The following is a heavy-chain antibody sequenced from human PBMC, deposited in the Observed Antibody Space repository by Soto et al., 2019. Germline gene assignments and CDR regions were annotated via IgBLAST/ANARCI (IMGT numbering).Heavy chain of an antibody. J-gene: IGHJ1*01. D-gene: IGHD2-2*01. Sequence: PWTASLVTIDICALSWAPQAPGQGLEWMGGIIPIFGTANYAQKFQGRVTITADKSTSTAYMELSSLRSEDTAVYYCRRTRKQGRVEY. CDR3: RRTRKQGRVEY. CDR1: LVTIDICA. V-gene: IGHV1-69*06. CDR2: IIPIFGTA.